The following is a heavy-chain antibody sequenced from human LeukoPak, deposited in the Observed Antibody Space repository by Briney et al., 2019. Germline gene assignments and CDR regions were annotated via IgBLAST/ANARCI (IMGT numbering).Heavy chain of an antibody. D-gene: IGHD1-26*01. V-gene: IGHV4-30-4*07. Sequence: SQTLSLTCAVSGDSISSGGYSWSWIRQPPGKGLEWIGYIYYSGSTYYNPSLKSRVTISVDTSKNQFSLKLSSVAAADTAVYYCARDSVYSGSSLDYWGQGALVTVSS. J-gene: IGHJ4*02. CDR2: IYYSGST. CDR1: GDSISSGGYS. CDR3: ARDSVYSGSSLDY.